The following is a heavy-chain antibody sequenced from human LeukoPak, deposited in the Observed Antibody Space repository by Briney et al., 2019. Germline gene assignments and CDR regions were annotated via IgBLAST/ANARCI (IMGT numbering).Heavy chain of an antibody. V-gene: IGHV5-51*01. Sequence: GESLKISCQGSGYSFTSYWIGWVRQMPGKGLEWMGIIYPGDSNTRYSPSFQGQVTISADKSISTAYLQWSSLKASDTAMYYCARVDSSGYYYYGMDVWGQGTTVTVSS. CDR2: IYPGDSNT. J-gene: IGHJ6*02. CDR1: GYSFTSYW. CDR3: ARVDSSGYYYYGMDV. D-gene: IGHD3-22*01.